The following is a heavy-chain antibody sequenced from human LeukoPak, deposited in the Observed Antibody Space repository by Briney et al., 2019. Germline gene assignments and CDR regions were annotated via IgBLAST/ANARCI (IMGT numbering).Heavy chain of an antibody. J-gene: IGHJ3*02. D-gene: IGHD6-6*01. CDR1: GFTFNSYS. V-gene: IGHV3-48*01. CDR3: ARGSIAACLDAFDI. Sequence: GGSLRLSCAVSGFTFNSYSMNWVRQAPGKGLEWVSYISNSGSTMYYADSVKGRFTISRDNAKNSLYLQMNSLRAEDTAVYYCARGSIAACLDAFDIWGQGTMVTVSS. CDR2: ISNSGSTM.